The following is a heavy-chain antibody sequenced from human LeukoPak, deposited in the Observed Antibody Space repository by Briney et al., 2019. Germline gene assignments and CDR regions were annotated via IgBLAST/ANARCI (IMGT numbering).Heavy chain of an antibody. D-gene: IGHD2-2*01. CDR3: ARDWYHAIDY. V-gene: IGHV3-74*03. Sequence: GGSQRLSCAASGFSFSPTWMHWVRQPPGQGLVWVARITSDGTSISYAESVKGRFTISRDNAKNTLYLQMNSLRVDDTAIYYCARDWYHAIDYWGQGTLVTVSS. J-gene: IGHJ4*02. CDR2: ITSDGTSI. CDR1: GFSFSPTW.